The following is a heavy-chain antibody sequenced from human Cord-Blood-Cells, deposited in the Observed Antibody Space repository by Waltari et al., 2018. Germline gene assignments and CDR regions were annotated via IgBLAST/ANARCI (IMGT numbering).Heavy chain of an antibody. CDR3: ARHGSGKIYDSSGYYYFDY. CDR2: IYYGGST. Sequence: QLQLQESGPGLVKPSETLSLTCTVSGGSISSSSYYWGWMRQPPGKGLEWIGSIYYGGSTYYNPSLKSRVTISVDTSKNQFSLKLSSVTAADTAVYYCARHGSGKIYDSSGYYYFDYWGQGTLVTVSS. J-gene: IGHJ4*02. CDR1: GGSISSSSYY. D-gene: IGHD3-22*01. V-gene: IGHV4-39*01.